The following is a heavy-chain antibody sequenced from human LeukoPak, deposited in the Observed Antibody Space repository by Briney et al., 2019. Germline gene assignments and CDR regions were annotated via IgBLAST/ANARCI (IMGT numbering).Heavy chain of an antibody. CDR1: GGSISSSSYY. V-gene: IGHV4-39*07. CDR3: ARGTPIDSSSD. CDR2: IYYSGST. Sequence: SETLSLTCTVSGGSISSSSYYWGWIRQPPGKGLEWIGSIYYSGSTYYNPSLKSRVTISVDTSKNQFSLRLTSVTASDTAVYYRARGTPIDSSSDWGQGTLVTVSS. D-gene: IGHD6-6*01. J-gene: IGHJ4*02.